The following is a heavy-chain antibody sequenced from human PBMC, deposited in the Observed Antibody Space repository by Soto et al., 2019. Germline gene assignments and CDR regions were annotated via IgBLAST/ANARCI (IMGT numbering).Heavy chain of an antibody. CDR2: ISTYNTNT. CDR1: GERFTTYG. J-gene: IGHJ4*02. CDR3: ARWAGQVRDYGGPFDY. D-gene: IGHD4-17*01. Sequence: ASVKVSCKASGERFTTYGISWVRQAPGQGLEWMGWISTYNTNTNFAPKFQGRLLLTTDTSSTTAHMELRSLRPDDTAVYYCARWAGQVRDYGGPFDYWGQGTLVTVSS. V-gene: IGHV1-18*04.